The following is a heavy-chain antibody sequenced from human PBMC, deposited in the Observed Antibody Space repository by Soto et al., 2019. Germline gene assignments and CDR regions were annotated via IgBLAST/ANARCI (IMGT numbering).Heavy chain of an antibody. CDR3: ANLRLYSSRYRVYAFDI. CDR2: IIPIFGTA. J-gene: IGHJ3*02. D-gene: IGHD3-22*01. V-gene: IGHV1-69*13. CDR1: GGTFSSYA. Sequence: ASVKVSCKASGGTFSSYAISWVRQAPGQGLEWMGGIIPIFGTANYAQKFQGRVTITADESTSTAYMELSSLRSEDTAVYYCANLRLYSSRYRVYAFDIWGQGTMVTV.